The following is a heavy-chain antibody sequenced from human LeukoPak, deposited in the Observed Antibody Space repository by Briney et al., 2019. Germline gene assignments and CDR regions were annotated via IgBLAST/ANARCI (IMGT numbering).Heavy chain of an antibody. CDR2: IYYSGST. D-gene: IGHD3-10*01. CDR1: GGSIRSYY. V-gene: IGHV4-59*08. J-gene: IGHJ4*02. Sequence: SETLSLTCTVSGGSIRSYYWSWIRQPPGKGLEWIGYIYYSGSTNYNPSLGSRLTISADTSTSQLSLKLSSVTAADTAVYYCARHKPTGSYPLELWGQGTLVTVSS. CDR3: ARHKPTGSYPLEL.